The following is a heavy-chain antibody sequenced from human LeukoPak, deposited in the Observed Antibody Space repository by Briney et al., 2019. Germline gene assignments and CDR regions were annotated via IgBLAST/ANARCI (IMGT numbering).Heavy chain of an antibody. CDR3: ARGEDYYDSSGYYN. CDR2: INHSGRT. V-gene: IGHV4-34*01. D-gene: IGHD3-22*01. J-gene: IGHJ4*02. Sequence: SETLSLTCAVYGGSFSGYYWSWIRQPPGKGLEWIGEINHSGRTNYNPSLKSRVTISVDTSKNQFSLKLSSVTAADTAVYYCARGEDYYDSSGYYNWGQGTLVTVSS. CDR1: GGSFSGYY.